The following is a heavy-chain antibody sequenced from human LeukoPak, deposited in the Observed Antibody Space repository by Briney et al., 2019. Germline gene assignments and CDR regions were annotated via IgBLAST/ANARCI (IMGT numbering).Heavy chain of an antibody. J-gene: IGHJ6*02. CDR3: ARDRTVLGYYYGMDV. D-gene: IGHD1-1*01. CDR2: IYYSGST. V-gene: IGHV4-59*01. Sequence: SETLSLTCTVSGGSISSYYWSWIRQPPGKGLEWIGYIYYSGSTNYNPSLKSRVTISVDTSKNQFSLKLSSVTAADTAVYYCARDRTVLGYYYGMDVWGQGATVTVSS. CDR1: GGSISSYY.